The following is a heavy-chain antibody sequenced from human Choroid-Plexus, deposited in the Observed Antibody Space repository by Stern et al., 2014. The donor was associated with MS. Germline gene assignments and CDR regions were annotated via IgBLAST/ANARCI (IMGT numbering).Heavy chain of an antibody. CDR3: AKDRQYLTFXFDF. CDR2: ISYDGSK. Sequence: QVQLVESGGGVVQPGRPLRLSCAASGFSFSSFGMQWVRQAPGKGLEWVALISYDGSKDYAYSVKGRFSISRDNSKNTLYLQMNSLRAEDTAVYYCAKDRQYLTFXFDFWGQGSLVTVSS. CDR1: GFSFSSFG. J-gene: IGHJ4*02. V-gene: IGHV3-30*18. D-gene: IGHD2/OR15-2a*01.